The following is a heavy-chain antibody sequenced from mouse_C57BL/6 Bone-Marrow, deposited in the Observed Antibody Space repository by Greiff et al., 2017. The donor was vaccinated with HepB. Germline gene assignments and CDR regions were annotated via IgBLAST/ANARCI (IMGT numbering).Heavy chain of an antibody. D-gene: IGHD1-1*01. Sequence: VQVVESGAELARPGASVKLSCKASGYTFTSYGISWVKQRTGQGLEWIGEIYPRSGNTYYNEKFKGKATPTADKSSSTAYMELRSLTSEDSAVYVCAGTTVVAYWYFDVWGTGTTVTVSS. V-gene: IGHV1-81*01. CDR2: IYPRSGNT. CDR3: AGTTVVAYWYFDV. J-gene: IGHJ1*03. CDR1: GYTFTSYG.